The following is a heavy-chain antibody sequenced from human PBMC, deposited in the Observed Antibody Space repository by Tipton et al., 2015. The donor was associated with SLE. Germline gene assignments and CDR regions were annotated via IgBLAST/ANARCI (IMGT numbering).Heavy chain of an antibody. V-gene: IGHV3-23*03. Sequence: SLRLSCAASGFSFSTYAMTWVRQAPGKGPEWVSNIYNNGSTYYAVSVKGRFTISRDNSKDTLYLQMNSLRPDDTAEYYCAKDQDGLDVWGQGTTVTVSS. CDR3: AKDQDGLDV. J-gene: IGHJ6*02. CDR2: IYNNGST. CDR1: GFSFSTYA.